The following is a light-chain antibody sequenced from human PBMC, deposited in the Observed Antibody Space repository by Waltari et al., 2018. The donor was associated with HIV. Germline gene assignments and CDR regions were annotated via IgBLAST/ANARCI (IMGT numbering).Light chain of an antibody. CDR2: GNT. J-gene: IGLJ2*01. CDR3: QSYDRSLTGSVL. Sequence: HSVLTHPPSVSGAPGQSGTISCTGNTSNIGAGSDVRWYQHPPGKAPKLLIFGNTNRPSGVPARFSGSKSGTSASLAITGLQAEDEAHYYCQSYDRSLTGSVLFGGGTKLTVL. V-gene: IGLV1-40*01. CDR1: TSNIGAGSD.